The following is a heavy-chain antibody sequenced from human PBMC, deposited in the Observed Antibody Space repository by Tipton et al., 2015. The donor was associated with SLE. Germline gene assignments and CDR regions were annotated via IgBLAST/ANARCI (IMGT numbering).Heavy chain of an antibody. CDR2: IWYDGSNK. D-gene: IGHD5-18*01. Sequence: SLRLSCAASGFTFSSYGMHWVRQAPGKGLEGVAVIWYDGSNKYYADSVKGRLTISRDNSKNTVYLQMNSLRAEDTAVYFCERDGGGYIYGHDAFDIWGQGTMVTVYS. V-gene: IGHV3-30*19. CDR3: ERDGGGYIYGHDAFDI. J-gene: IGHJ3*02. CDR1: GFTFSSYG.